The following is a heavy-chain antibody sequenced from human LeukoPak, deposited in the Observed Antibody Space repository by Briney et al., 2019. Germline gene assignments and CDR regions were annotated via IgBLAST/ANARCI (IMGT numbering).Heavy chain of an antibody. CDR3: ARYSDILTGYQKHYYYYYMDV. CDR2: IRYDGTNK. CDR1: GFTFSSYG. V-gene: IGHV3-30*02. J-gene: IGHJ6*03. Sequence: PGGSLRLSCAASGFTFSSYGMHWVRQAPGKGLEWVAFIRYDGTNKYYADSVKGRFTISRDNAKNSLYLQMNSLRAEDTALYYCARYSDILTGYQKHYYYYYMDVWGKGTTVTVSS. D-gene: IGHD3-9*01.